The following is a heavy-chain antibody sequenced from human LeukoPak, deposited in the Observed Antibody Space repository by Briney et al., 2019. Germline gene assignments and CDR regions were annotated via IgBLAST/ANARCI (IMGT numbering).Heavy chain of an antibody. Sequence: GGSLRLSCAASGFTVSSYWMHWVRQTPQKGLVWVSRINSDGSSTGHADSVKGRFTISIDNAKNTLYLQVNSLGAEDTAVYYCARDLLTGFDYWGQGTLVTVSS. CDR3: ARDLLTGFDY. D-gene: IGHD1-20*01. CDR2: INSDGSST. J-gene: IGHJ4*02. V-gene: IGHV3-74*01. CDR1: GFTVSSYW.